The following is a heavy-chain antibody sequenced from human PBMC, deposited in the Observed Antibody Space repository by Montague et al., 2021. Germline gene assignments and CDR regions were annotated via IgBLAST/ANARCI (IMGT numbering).Heavy chain of an antibody. V-gene: IGHV3-33*01. CDR2: IWYDGSNK. Sequence: SLRLSCAASGFTFSSYAMHWVRQAPGKGLEWVAVIWYDGSNKYYADSVKGRFTISRDNSKKPLFVQMNSLRAEDTAVYYCARGPSAVGGSLPRDYWGQGTLVTVSS. CDR1: GFTFSSYA. CDR3: ARGPSAVGGSLPRDY. D-gene: IGHD2-15*01. J-gene: IGHJ4*02.